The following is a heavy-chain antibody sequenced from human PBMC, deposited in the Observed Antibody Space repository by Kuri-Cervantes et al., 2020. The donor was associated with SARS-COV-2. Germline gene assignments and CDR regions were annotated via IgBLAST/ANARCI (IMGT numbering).Heavy chain of an antibody. CDR1: GYTFTSYA. CDR2: INAGNGNT. J-gene: IGHJ3*02. D-gene: IGHD2-2*01. CDR3: ARRDIVVVPAANDAFDI. V-gene: IGHV1-3*01. Sequence: ASVKVSCKASGYTFTSYAMHWVRQAPGQRLEWMGWINAGNGNTKYSQKFQGRVTITRDTSASTAYMELSSLRSEDTAVYYCARRDIVVVPAANDAFDIWGQGKMVTGSS.